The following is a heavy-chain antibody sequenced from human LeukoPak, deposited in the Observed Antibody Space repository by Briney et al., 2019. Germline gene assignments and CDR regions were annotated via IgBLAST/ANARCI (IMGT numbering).Heavy chain of an antibody. D-gene: IGHD3-16*01. V-gene: IGHV3-74*01. CDR1: GITFSNYY. J-gene: IGHJ4*02. CDR3: ATDDYRGLGY. CDR2: IIQDGSVT. Sequence: GGSLRLSCVTSGITFSNYYMHWVRQVPGEGLVWVSHIIQDGSVTSYADSEKGRFTISRDNAKNTVYLQLNNLRAEDTAVYYCATDDYRGLGYWGQGTLVTVSS.